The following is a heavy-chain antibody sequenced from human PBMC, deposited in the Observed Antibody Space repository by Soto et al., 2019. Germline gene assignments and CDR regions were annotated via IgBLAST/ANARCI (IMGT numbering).Heavy chain of an antibody. D-gene: IGHD3-10*01. V-gene: IGHV4-34*01. CDR2: INHSGST. CDR3: ARGWFGELSYCGLDV. J-gene: IGHJ6*02. Sequence: PSETLSLTCAVFGGSFSGYYWTWVRQPPGKGLEWIGEINHSGSTNYNPSLKSRVAIALDTSKSRFSLKLTSVTAADTAVYYCARGWFGELSYCGLDVWGQGTTVTVSS. CDR1: GGSFSGYY.